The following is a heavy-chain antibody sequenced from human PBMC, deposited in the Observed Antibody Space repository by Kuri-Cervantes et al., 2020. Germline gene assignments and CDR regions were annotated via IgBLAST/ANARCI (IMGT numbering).Heavy chain of an antibody. CDR2: ISAYNGNT. D-gene: IGHD3-22*01. CDR1: GYTFTSYG. V-gene: IGHV1-18*01. CDR3: AKSSYDYYDSSGYYRPPDY. J-gene: IGHJ4*02. Sequence: ASVKVSCKASGYTFTSYGISWVRQAPGQGLEWMGWISAYNGNTNYAQKLQGRVTMTTDTSTSTAYMELRSLRSDDTAVYYCAKSSYDYYDSSGYYRPPDYWGQGTLVTVSS.